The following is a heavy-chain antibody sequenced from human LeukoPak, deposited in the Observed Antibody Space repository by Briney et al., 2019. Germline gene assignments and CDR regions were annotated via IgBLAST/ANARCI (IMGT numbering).Heavy chain of an antibody. J-gene: IGHJ4*02. CDR3: ARISKGGYKSGRRDPPYYFDY. CDR2: IKQDGSEK. V-gene: IGHV3-7*03. CDR1: EFTFSTYW. D-gene: IGHD5-18*01. Sequence: GGSLRLSCAASEFTFSTYWMSWVRQAPGKGLEWVAHIKQDGSEKYYVDSVRGRFAISRDNAKNSLYLQMNSLRAEDTAVYYCARISKGGYKSGRRDPPYYFDYWGQGTLVPVSS.